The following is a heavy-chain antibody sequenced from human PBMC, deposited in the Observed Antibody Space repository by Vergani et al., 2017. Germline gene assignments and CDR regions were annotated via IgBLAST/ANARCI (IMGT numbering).Heavy chain of an antibody. J-gene: IGHJ1*01. D-gene: IGHD6-13*01. V-gene: IGHV3-9*01. CDR1: GFTFDDYA. CDR2: ISWNSGSI. Sequence: EVQLVESGGGLVQPGRSLRLSCAASGFTFDDYAMHWVRQAPGKGLEWVSGISWNSGSIGYADSVKGRFTISRDNAKNSLYLQMNSLRAEDTALYYCAKDAGTLWYFQHWGQGTLVTVSS. CDR3: AKDAGTLWYFQH.